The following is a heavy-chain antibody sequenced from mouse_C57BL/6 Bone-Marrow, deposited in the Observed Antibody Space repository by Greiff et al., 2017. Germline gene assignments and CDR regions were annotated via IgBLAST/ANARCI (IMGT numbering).Heavy chain of an antibody. Sequence: QVQLQQSGPGLVQPSQSLSITCTVSGFSLTSYGVHWVRQSPGKGLEWLGVIWRGGSTDYNAAFMSRLSITKDNSKGQVFFKMNSLQADDTAIYYCAKNEVYYSNWYFDVWGTGTTVTVSS. CDR2: IWRGGST. CDR1: GFSLTSYG. V-gene: IGHV2-5*01. J-gene: IGHJ1*03. D-gene: IGHD2-5*01. CDR3: AKNEVYYSNWYFDV.